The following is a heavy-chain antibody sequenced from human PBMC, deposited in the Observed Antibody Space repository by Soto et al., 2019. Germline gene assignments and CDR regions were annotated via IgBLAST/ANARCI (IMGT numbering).Heavy chain of an antibody. CDR2: ISYDGSNK. J-gene: IGHJ6*02. Sequence: GGSLRLSSAASGCTFSSYAMHWVRQAQGKGLEWVAVISYDGSNKYYADSVKGRFTISRDNSKNTLYLQMNSLRTEDTAVYYCARDRLRYNWNDFPYYYYGMDVWGQGTTVTVSS. V-gene: IGHV3-30-3*01. D-gene: IGHD1-1*01. CDR3: ARDRLRYNWNDFPYYYYGMDV. CDR1: GCTFSSYA.